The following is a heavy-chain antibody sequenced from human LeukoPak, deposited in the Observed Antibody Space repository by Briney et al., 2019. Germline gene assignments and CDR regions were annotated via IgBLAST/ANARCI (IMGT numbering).Heavy chain of an antibody. CDR1: GYSFPSYW. V-gene: IGHV5-51*01. CDR2: IYPGDSDT. D-gene: IGHD3-3*01. Sequence: GESLKISCKGSGYSFPSYWIGWVRQMPGKGLEWMGVIYPGDSDTRYSPSFQGQITISADKSISTSYLQWSSLKASDTAMYYCARSYDFWSGYWGCWGQGTLVTVSS. J-gene: IGHJ4*02. CDR3: ARSYDFWSGYWGC.